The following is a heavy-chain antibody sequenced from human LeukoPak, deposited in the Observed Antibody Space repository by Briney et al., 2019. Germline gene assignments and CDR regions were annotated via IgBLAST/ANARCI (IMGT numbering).Heavy chain of an antibody. D-gene: IGHD5-24*01. CDR2: INGDGSST. CDR3: ARDMEMATISGFDY. J-gene: IGHJ4*02. V-gene: IGHV3-74*03. Sequence: PGESLRLSCAASGFTFSSYAMSWVRQAPGKGLVWVSRINGDGSSTTYADSVKGRFTISRDNAKNTLYLQMNSLRAEDTAVYYCARDMEMATISGFDYWGQGTLVTVSS. CDR1: GFTFSSYA.